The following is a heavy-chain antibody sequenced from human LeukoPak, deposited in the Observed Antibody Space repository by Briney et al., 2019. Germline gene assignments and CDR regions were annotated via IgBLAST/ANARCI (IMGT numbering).Heavy chain of an antibody. CDR3: VRGRGSYGWFDP. CDR1: GFTFSSYA. CDR2: ISYDGSNK. V-gene: IGHV3-30-3*01. D-gene: IGHD3-10*01. J-gene: IGHJ5*02. Sequence: PGRSLRLSCAASGFTFSSYAMHWVRQAPGKGLEWVAVISYDGSNKYYADSVKGRFTISRDNSKNTLYLQMNSLRAEDTAVYYCVRGRGSYGWFDPWGQGTLVTVSS.